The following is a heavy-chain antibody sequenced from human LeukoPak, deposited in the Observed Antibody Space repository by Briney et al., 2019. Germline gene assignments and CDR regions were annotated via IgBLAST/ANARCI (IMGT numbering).Heavy chain of an antibody. CDR3: ARDTISFQIEKATIPLAY. Sequence: GGSLRLSCAASGFTFSSYAMHWVRQAPGKGLEWVAVISYDKSHKYYADSVKGRFTISRDNSENTLYLQMNSLRAEDTAVYYCARDTISFQIEKATIPLAYWGQGTLVTVSS. CDR1: GFTFSSYA. V-gene: IGHV3-30*04. J-gene: IGHJ4*02. CDR2: ISYDKSHK. D-gene: IGHD5-24*01.